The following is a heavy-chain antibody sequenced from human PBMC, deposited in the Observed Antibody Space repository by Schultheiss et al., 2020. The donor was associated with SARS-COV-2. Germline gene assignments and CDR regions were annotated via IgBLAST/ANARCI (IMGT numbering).Heavy chain of an antibody. CDR3: ARDKHCSSTSCSYMYV. CDR1: GGSISSYY. Sequence: SETLSLTCTVSGGSISSYYWSWIRQPAGKGLEWIGRIYTSGSTNYNPSLKSRVTMSVDTSKNQFSLKLSSVTAADTAVYYCARDKHCSSTSCSYMYVWGKGTTVTVSS. CDR2: IYTSGST. J-gene: IGHJ6*03. V-gene: IGHV4-4*07. D-gene: IGHD2-2*01.